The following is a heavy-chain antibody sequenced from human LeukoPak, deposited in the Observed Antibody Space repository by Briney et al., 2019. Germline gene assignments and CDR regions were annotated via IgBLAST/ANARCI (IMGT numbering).Heavy chain of an antibody. CDR1: GYTFTSYY. V-gene: IGHV1-46*01. D-gene: IGHD2-8*01. Sequence: ASVKVSCKASGYTFTSYYMHWVRQAPGQGLELMGIINPSGGSTSYAQKFQGRVTMTRDMSTSTVYMELSSLRSEDTAVYYCARDHCTNGVCYPGGGYYYYYYMDVWGKGTTVTVSS. CDR2: INPSGGST. J-gene: IGHJ6*03. CDR3: ARDHCTNGVCYPGGGYYYYYYMDV.